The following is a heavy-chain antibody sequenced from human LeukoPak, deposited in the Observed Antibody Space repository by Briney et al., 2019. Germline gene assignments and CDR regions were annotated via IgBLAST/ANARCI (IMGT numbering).Heavy chain of an antibody. V-gene: IGHV3-9*01. J-gene: IGHJ4*02. CDR3: AKGHPPGSGYPYYFDY. Sequence: GGSLRLSCAASGFTFDDYAMHWVRQAPGKGLEWVSGISWNSGSIGYADSVKGRFTIPRDNAKNSLYLQMNSLRAEDTALYYCAKGHPPGSGYPYYFDYWGQGTLVTVSS. CDR1: GFTFDDYA. D-gene: IGHD3-3*01. CDR2: ISWNSGSI.